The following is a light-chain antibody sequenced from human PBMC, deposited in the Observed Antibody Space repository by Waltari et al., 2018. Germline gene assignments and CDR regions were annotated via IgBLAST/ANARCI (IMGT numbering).Light chain of an antibody. CDR3: SSQSSNDLFL. J-gene: IGLJ2*01. Sequence: QSALTQPASVSGSLAQSVTIFCAGTSTDVGGYNSVSWYQEHPGQALSVIIYDVSDRPSVVSDRFSGSKSGKTASPTISVLPAADDAHYSCSSQSSNDLFLLGGWTKLTVL. V-gene: IGLV2-14*01. CDR1: STDVGGYNS. CDR2: DVS.